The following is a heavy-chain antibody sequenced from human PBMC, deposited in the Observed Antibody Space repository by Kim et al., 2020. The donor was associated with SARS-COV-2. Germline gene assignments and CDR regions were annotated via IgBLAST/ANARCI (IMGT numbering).Heavy chain of an antibody. CDR1: GFTFSSYG. Sequence: GGSLRLSCATSGFTFSSYGMHWVRQAPGKGLEWVAVISYDGSNKYYADSVKGRFTMSRNNSKNTMYLQRNSLRAEDTAVYYCAKGWGGFCSGGSCPGYWGQGTPVTVSS. CDR3: AKGWGGFCSGGSCPGY. D-gene: IGHD2-15*01. CDR2: ISYDGSNK. V-gene: IGHV3-30*18. J-gene: IGHJ4*02.